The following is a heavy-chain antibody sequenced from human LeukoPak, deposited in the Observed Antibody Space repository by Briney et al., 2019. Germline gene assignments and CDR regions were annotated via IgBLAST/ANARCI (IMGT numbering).Heavy chain of an antibody. J-gene: IGHJ4*02. CDR3: ARGPADLTGNFDY. V-gene: IGHV1-2*06. CDR2: INPNSGGT. Sequence: ASVKVSCKASGYTFTGYYMHWLRQAPGRGLEWMGRINPNSGGTNYAQKFQGKVTMTRDTSISIAYMEMSWLRSDDTAVYYCARGPADLTGNFDYWGQGTLVAVSS. CDR1: GYTFTGYY. D-gene: IGHD1-14*01.